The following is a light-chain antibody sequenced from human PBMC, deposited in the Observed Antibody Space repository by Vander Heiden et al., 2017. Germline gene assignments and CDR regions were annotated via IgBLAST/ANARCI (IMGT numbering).Light chain of an antibody. J-gene: IGLJ2*01. CDR2: GDS. V-gene: IGLV1-40*01. CDR3: QSYDSSLSGVI. CDR1: SSNIGAGYD. Sequence: QSVLTQPPSVSGAPGQRVTLSCTGGSSNIGAGYDVHWYQQHPGTAPKLVIYGDSNRPSGVPDRFSGSKSGTSASLAITGLQAEDETDYDCQSYDSSLSGVIFGGGTKLTVL.